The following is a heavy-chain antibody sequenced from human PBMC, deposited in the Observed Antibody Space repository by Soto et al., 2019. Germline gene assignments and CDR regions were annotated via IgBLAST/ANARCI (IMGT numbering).Heavy chain of an antibody. CDR2: INHSGST. J-gene: IGHJ4*02. CDR1: GGSFSGYY. V-gene: IGHV4-34*01. Sequence: SETLSLTCAVSGGSFSGYYWSWIRQPPGKGLEWFGEINHSGSTNYNPSLKSRVTISVDTSKNHFSLKLSSVTAADTAVYYCARVSGPPLYYGSGSYYKYWGQGTLVTVSS. CDR3: ARVSGPPLYYGSGSYYKY. D-gene: IGHD3-10*01.